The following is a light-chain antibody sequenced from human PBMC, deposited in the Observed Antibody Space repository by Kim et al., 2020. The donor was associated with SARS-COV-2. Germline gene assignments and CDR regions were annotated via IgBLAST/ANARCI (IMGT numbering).Light chain of an antibody. CDR1: QRISYL. Sequence: AAVGERVTITCRESQRISYLLNWYQQRSEKAPKLLIYGASRVQSGVPSRFSGSGAGTDFTLTIARLQPEDFATYVCQQSHATPYTFGQGTKLEI. CDR3: QQSHATPYT. V-gene: IGKV1-39*01. J-gene: IGKJ2*01. CDR2: GAS.